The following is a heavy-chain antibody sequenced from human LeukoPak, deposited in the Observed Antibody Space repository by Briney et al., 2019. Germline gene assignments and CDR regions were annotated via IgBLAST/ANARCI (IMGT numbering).Heavy chain of an antibody. Sequence: SVKVSCKASGGTFSRYAISWVRQAPGQGLEWMGGIIPVLGTTNYAQTFQNKVTITADESASTTYMELSSLTSEDTAVYYCARDMSGSNTFWFDPWGQGTLVTVSS. D-gene: IGHD1-7*01. CDR2: IIPVLGTT. CDR1: GGTFSRYA. J-gene: IGHJ5*02. CDR3: ARDMSGSNTFWFDP. V-gene: IGHV1-69*13.